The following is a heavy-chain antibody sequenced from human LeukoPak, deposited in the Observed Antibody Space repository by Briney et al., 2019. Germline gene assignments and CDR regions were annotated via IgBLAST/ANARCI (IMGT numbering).Heavy chain of an antibody. CDR3: ARGREYSSGWYPNT. D-gene: IGHD6-19*01. CDR2: MNPNSGNT. Sequence: ASVKVSCKASGYTFTSYVINWVRQATGQGLEWMGWMNPNSGNTGYAQRFQGRVTMTRNTTISTAYMELSSLRSEDTAVYYCARGREYSSGWYPNTWGQGTLVTVSS. J-gene: IGHJ5*02. V-gene: IGHV1-8*01. CDR1: GYTFTSYV.